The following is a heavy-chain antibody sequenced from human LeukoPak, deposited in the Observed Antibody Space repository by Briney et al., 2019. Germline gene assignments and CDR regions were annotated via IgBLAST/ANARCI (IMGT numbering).Heavy chain of an antibody. CDR2: INSDGSST. CDR1: GFTFKSYW. V-gene: IGHV3-74*01. J-gene: IGHJ3*02. D-gene: IGHD3-10*01. CDR3: STGSGHAFDI. Sequence: GGSLRLLYGSSGFTFKSYWMHWAREAPAKARVGGSRINSDGSSTIYAEAVKGRFNISRDNDKNTLYVQMNSLRAEDTAVYYCSTGSGHAFDIWGRGTMVTVSS.